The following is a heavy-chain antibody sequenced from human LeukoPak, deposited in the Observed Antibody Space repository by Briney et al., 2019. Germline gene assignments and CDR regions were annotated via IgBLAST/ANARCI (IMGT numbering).Heavy chain of an antibody. CDR3: AKDSRFGGGSYWSAFDI. CDR1: GGSFSGYY. V-gene: IGHV4-34*01. J-gene: IGHJ3*02. CDR2: INHSGST. Sequence: KSSETLSLTCAVYGGSFSGYYWSWIRQPPGKGLEWIGEINHSGSTNYNPSLKSRVTISVDTSKNQFSLKLSSVTAADTAVYYCAKDSRFGGGSYWSAFDIWGQGTMVTVSS. D-gene: IGHD1-26*01.